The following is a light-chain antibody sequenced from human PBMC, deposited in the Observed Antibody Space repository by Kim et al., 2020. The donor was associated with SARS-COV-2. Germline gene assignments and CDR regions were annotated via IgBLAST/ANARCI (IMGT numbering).Light chain of an antibody. V-gene: IGLV4-69*01. CDR3: QTWGTGIQV. CDR1: SGHSSHA. J-gene: IGLJ1*01. CDR2: LNSDGSH. Sequence: QPVLTQSPSASASLGASVNLTCTLSSGHSSHAIAWHQQEPEKGPGYLMKLNSDGSHSKGDGIPDRFSGSSSGAERYLTISSLQSEDEADYYCQTWGTGIQVFGTGTKVTVL.